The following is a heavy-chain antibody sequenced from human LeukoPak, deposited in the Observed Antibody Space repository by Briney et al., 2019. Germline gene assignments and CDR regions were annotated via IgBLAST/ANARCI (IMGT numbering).Heavy chain of an antibody. Sequence: SETLSLTCTVSGGSISSYYWSWIRQPPGKGLEWIGYIYYSGSTNYNPSLKSRVTISVDTSKNQFSLKLSSVTAADTAVYYCARHQITSRSYLRPPRGEGAFDIWGQGTMVTVSS. CDR1: GGSISSYY. V-gene: IGHV4-59*08. CDR3: ARHQITSRSYLRPPRGEGAFDI. D-gene: IGHD1-26*01. CDR2: IYYSGST. J-gene: IGHJ3*02.